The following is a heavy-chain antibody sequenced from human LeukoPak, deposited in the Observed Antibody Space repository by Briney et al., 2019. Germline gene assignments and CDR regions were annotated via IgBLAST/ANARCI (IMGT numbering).Heavy chain of an antibody. CDR3: ARVTLGKDSGIDY. D-gene: IGHD5-12*01. Sequence: GGSLRLSCAASGFTFSSYSMNWVRQAPGKGLEWVSSISSSSSYIYYADSVKGRFTISRDNAKNSLYLQMNSLRAEDTAVYYCARVTLGKDSGIDYWGQGTLVTVSS. CDR2: ISSSSSYI. CDR1: GFTFSSYS. J-gene: IGHJ4*02. V-gene: IGHV3-21*01.